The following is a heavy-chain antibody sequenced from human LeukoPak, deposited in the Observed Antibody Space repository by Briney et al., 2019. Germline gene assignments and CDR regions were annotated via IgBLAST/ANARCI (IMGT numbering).Heavy chain of an antibody. V-gene: IGHV4-38-2*02. CDR3: TRVRGSRQQGTFDY. J-gene: IGHJ4*02. D-gene: IGHD6-13*01. CDR1: GYSISSDYY. CDR2: IYYSGST. Sequence: PSETLSLTCSVSGYSISSDYYWGCIRQPPGKGLEWFGFIYYSGSTYYNPSLKSRVTISVDTSKNQFSLKLSSVTAADTAVYYCTRVRGSRQQGTFDYWGQGTLVTVSS.